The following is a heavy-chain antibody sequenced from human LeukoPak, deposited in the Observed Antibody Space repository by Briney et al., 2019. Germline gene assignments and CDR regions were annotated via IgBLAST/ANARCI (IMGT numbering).Heavy chain of an antibody. D-gene: IGHD6-13*01. CDR2: IYYSGST. J-gene: IGHJ4*02. Sequence: SETLSLTCTVSGGSISSGDYYWSWIRQHPGKGLEWIGYIYYSGSTYYNPSLKSRLTISVDTSRNQFSLKLSSVTAADTAAYYCARDLAAAGSDYFDYWGQGTLVTVSS. CDR1: GGSISSGDYY. CDR3: ARDLAAAGSDYFDY. V-gene: IGHV4-31*03.